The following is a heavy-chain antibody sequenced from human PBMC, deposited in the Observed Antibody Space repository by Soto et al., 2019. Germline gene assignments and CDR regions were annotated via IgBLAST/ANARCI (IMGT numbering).Heavy chain of an antibody. Sequence: SETLSLTCTVSGGSINSGDYYWSWIRQPPGKGLEWIGYTYYSGITYYNPSLKSRISISVDTSKTQFSLRLSSVTAADTAVYYCARVQWLTSQGTYAFDIWGQGTMVTVSS. CDR3: ARVQWLTSQGTYAFDI. D-gene: IGHD6-19*01. CDR1: GGSINSGDYY. CDR2: TYYSGIT. V-gene: IGHV4-30-4*01. J-gene: IGHJ3*02.